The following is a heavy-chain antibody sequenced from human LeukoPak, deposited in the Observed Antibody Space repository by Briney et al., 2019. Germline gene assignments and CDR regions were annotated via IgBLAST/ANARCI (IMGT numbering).Heavy chain of an antibody. CDR1: GYTFTSYD. D-gene: IGHD4-17*01. Sequence: ASVKVSCKASGYTFTSYDINWVRQAPGQGLEWMGWMNPNSGNTGYAQKFQGRVTITRDTSISTAYMELSSLRSDDTAVYYCARDYGDYLRPLDYWGQGTLVTVSS. J-gene: IGHJ4*02. V-gene: IGHV1-8*03. CDR2: MNPNSGNT. CDR3: ARDYGDYLRPLDY.